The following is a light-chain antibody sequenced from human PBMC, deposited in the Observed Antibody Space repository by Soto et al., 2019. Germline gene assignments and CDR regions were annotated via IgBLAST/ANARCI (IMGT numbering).Light chain of an antibody. CDR3: CSYAGDYTWV. CDR1: SSDVGGYNY. J-gene: IGLJ3*02. Sequence: QSALTQPRSVSGSPGQSVTISCTGTSSDVGGYNYVSWYQQHPGKAPKLMIYGVSKRPSGVPDRFFGSKSGNTASLTISGLQAEDEADYYCCSYAGDYTWVFGGGTKLTVL. V-gene: IGLV2-11*01. CDR2: GVS.